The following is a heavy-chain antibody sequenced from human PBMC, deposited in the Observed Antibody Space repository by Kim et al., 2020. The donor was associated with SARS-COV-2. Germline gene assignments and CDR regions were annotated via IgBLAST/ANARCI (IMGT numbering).Heavy chain of an antibody. J-gene: IGHJ5*02. D-gene: IGHD3-10*01. V-gene: IGHV4-59*01. CDR3: ARFYGSGSSPRYNWFDP. Sequence: LKSRVTISVDTSQNQFSLKLSSVTAADTAVYYCARFYGSGSSPRYNWFDPWGQGTLVTVSS.